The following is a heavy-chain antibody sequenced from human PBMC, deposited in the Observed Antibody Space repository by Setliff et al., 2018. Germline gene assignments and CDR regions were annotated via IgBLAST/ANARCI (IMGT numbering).Heavy chain of an antibody. J-gene: IGHJ3*02. CDR2: IIPIFGSA. Sequence: GASVKVSCKASGGTFNSYAISWVRQAPGQGLEWMGGIIPIFGSANYARKFQGRVTVTADESTSTAYMELSSLRSEDTAVYYCARDLDYQYYYDSSGRDAFDIWGQGTMVTVSS. D-gene: IGHD3-22*01. V-gene: IGHV1-69*13. CDR3: ARDLDYQYYYDSSGRDAFDI. CDR1: GGTFNSYA.